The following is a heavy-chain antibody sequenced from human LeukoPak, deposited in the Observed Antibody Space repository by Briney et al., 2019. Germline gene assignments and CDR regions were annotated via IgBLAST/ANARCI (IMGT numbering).Heavy chain of an antibody. Sequence: GGSLRLSCAASGFTFSTYTMHWVRQAPGKGLEWVALISYDGSNKYFADSVRGRFTISRDNSMDTLYLQMNSLRAEDTAVYYCARVTGYMIEDYFDYWGQGTLVTVSS. CDR2: ISYDGSNK. V-gene: IGHV3-30*04. J-gene: IGHJ4*02. CDR1: GFTFSTYT. D-gene: IGHD3-22*01. CDR3: ARVTGYMIEDYFDY.